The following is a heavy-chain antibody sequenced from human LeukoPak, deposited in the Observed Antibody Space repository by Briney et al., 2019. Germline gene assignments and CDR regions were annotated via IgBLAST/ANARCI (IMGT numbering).Heavy chain of an antibody. CDR1: GCIFTSYV. CDR2: INAGNGNT. Sequence: ASVKVSCKASGCIFTSYVMHWMRQAPGQRLEWMGWINAGNGNTKYSQKFQGRVIITRDTSASTMYMELSSLGSEDTAMYYCARESGGWFDPWGQGTLVTVSS. J-gene: IGHJ5*02. V-gene: IGHV1-3*01. D-gene: IGHD1-26*01. CDR3: ARESGGWFDP.